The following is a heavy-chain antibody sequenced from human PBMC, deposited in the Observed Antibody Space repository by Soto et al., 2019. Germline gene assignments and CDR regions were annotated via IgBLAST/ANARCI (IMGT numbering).Heavy chain of an antibody. J-gene: IGHJ6*02. CDR2: IPQDGVDG. D-gene: IGHD3-22*01. Sequence: DVKLVESGGGLVQPGDSLRLSCEVSGFTFSMYSMSWVRQSPGKGLEWVAKIPQDGVDGHYADSVKGRFIISRDNGKNSLHLQLNNLRAEDTAVYYCARDHLIRPAHDFFYGSDVWGRGATVTVSS. V-gene: IGHV3-7*03. CDR1: GFTFSMYS. CDR3: ARDHLIRPAHDFFYGSDV.